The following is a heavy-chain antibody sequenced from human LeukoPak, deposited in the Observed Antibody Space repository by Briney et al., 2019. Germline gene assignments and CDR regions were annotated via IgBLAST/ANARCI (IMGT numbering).Heavy chain of an antibody. CDR1: GFTFSSYW. CDR2: INTDGSST. J-gene: IGHJ6*03. Sequence: PGGSLRLSCAASGFTFSSYWMHWVRQAPGKGLVWVSRINTDGSSTSYADSVKGRFTISRDNAKNSLYLQMNSLRAEDTAVYYCAREGYRSSWGSHMYGWGKLATVT. V-gene: IGHV3-74*01. D-gene: IGHD6-13*01. CDR3: AREGYRSSWGSHMYG.